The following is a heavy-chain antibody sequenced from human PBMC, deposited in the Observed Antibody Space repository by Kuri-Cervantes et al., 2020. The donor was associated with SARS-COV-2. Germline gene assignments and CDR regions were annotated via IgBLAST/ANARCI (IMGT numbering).Heavy chain of an antibody. CDR1: GGSISSYY. D-gene: IGHD2-15*01. CDR2: IYYSGST. CDR3: ARQGLGYCSGGSCYNAFDI. V-gene: IGHV4-59*01. Sequence: GSLRLSCTVSGGSISSYYWSWIRQPPGKGLEWIGYIYYSGSTNYNPSLKSRVTISVDTSKNQFSLKLSSVTAADTAVYYCARQGLGYCSGGSCYNAFDIWGQGTMVTVSS. J-gene: IGHJ3*02.